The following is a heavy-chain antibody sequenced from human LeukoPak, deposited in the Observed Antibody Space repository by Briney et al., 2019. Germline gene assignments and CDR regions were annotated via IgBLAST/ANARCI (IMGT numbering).Heavy chain of an antibody. CDR2: IYPGDSDT. CDR1: EYSFNTYW. J-gene: IGHJ4*02. D-gene: IGHD2/OR15-2a*01. Sequence: GESLMISCKGSEYSFNTYWIGWVLQMPGKGLEWMGIIYPGDSDTRYSPSFQGQVTISADKSISTAYLQWSSLKASDTAMYYCASSRSNSLWWLSYWGQGTLLTVSS. CDR3: ASSRSNSLWWLSY. V-gene: IGHV5-51*01.